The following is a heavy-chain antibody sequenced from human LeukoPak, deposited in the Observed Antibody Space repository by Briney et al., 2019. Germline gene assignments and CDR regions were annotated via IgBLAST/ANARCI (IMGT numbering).Heavy chain of an antibody. D-gene: IGHD3-10*01. Sequence: PSETLSLTCTVSGGSISSGSYYWSWIRQPAGKGLEWIGRMYTCGSTNYNPSLKSRVTISVDTSKNQFSLKLSSVTAADTAVYYCARGTTMVRGAYYYYYMDVWGKGTTVTVSS. CDR3: ARGTTMVRGAYYYYYMDV. J-gene: IGHJ6*03. V-gene: IGHV4-61*02. CDR1: GGSISSGSYY. CDR2: MYTCGST.